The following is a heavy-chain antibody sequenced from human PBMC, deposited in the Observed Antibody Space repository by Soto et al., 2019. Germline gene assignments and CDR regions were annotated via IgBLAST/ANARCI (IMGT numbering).Heavy chain of an antibody. J-gene: IGHJ4*02. V-gene: IGHV3-23*01. Sequence: SLRLSCAASGFTFSSYAMSWVRQAPGKGLEWVSAISGSGGSTYYADSVKGRFTISRDNSKNTLYLQMNSLRAEDTAVYYCAKDLGDIVVVVAAIYDYWGQGTLVTVSS. D-gene: IGHD2-15*01. CDR2: ISGSGGST. CDR3: AKDLGDIVVVVAAIYDY. CDR1: GFTFSSYA.